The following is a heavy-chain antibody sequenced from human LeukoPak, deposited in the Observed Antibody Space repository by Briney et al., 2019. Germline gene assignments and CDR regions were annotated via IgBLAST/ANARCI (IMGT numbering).Heavy chain of an antibody. CDR3: ARSTTVTTSFFDY. Sequence: SETLSLTCTVSGGSISGYYWSWIRQPPGKGLEWIGYIYYSGSTNYNPSLKSRVTISVDTSKNQFSLKLSSVTAADTAVYYCARSTTVTTSFFDYWGQGTLVTVSS. V-gene: IGHV4-59*08. D-gene: IGHD4-11*01. CDR1: GGSISGYY. J-gene: IGHJ4*02. CDR2: IYYSGST.